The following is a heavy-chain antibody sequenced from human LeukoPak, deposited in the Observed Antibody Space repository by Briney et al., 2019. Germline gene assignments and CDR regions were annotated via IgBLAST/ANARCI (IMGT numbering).Heavy chain of an antibody. CDR2: IYTSGST. Sequence: PSETLSLTCTVSGGSISSGSYYWSWIRQPAGKGLEWIGRIYTSGSTNYNPSLKSRVTISVDTSKNQFSLKLSSVTAADTAVYYCASERGSYFIVDWGQGTLVTVSS. D-gene: IGHD1-26*01. V-gene: IGHV4-61*02. CDR3: ASERGSYFIVD. CDR1: GGSISSGSYY. J-gene: IGHJ4*02.